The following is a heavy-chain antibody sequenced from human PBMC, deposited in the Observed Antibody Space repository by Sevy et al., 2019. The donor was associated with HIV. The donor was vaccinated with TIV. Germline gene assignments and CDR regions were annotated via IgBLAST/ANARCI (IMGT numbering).Heavy chain of an antibody. CDR2: INSDGSNT. CDR1: GFTFSSYW. D-gene: IGHD3-10*01. Sequence: GGPLRLSCAASGFTFSSYWMHWVRQAPGKGLVWVSRINSDGSNTSYADSVKGRFTISRDNAKNTLYLQMNSLRAEDTAVYYCASFGRRGLDYWGQGTLVTVSS. J-gene: IGHJ4*02. CDR3: ASFGRRGLDY. V-gene: IGHV3-74*01.